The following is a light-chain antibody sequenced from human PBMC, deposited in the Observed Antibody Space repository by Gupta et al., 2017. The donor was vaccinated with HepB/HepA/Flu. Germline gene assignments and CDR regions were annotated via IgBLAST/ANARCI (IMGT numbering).Light chain of an antibody. CDR2: AAS. CDR1: QRISIY. Sequence: DIHMTHSPSSLSASVVDRFTTTCPARQRISIYLHWYQQKPGKAPKVLISAASTLQTGVPSRFSGSGYGADFTLTITRLQPEDFATYYCQQGDATPITFGQGTRLEIK. CDR3: QQGDATPIT. J-gene: IGKJ5*01. V-gene: IGKV1-39*01.